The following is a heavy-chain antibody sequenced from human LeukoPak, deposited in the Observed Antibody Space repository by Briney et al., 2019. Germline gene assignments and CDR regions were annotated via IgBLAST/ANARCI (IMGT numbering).Heavy chain of an antibody. Sequence: GGSQRLSCAASGFTFSSYAMSWVRQAPGKGLEWVSAISGSGGSTYSADSVKGRFTISRDNSKNTLYLQMISLRAEDTAAYYCARERGNSGGNTNGYFDYWGQGTLVTVSS. D-gene: IGHD4-23*01. CDR3: ARERGNSGGNTNGYFDY. J-gene: IGHJ4*02. CDR2: ISGSGGST. CDR1: GFTFSSYA. V-gene: IGHV3-23*01.